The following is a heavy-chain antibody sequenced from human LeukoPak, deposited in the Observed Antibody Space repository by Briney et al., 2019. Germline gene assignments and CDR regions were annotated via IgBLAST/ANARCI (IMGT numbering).Heavy chain of an antibody. J-gene: IGHJ3*02. D-gene: IGHD3-22*01. CDR2: IYYSGST. CDR3: ARDWMYYDSSGYYFDAFDI. CDR1: GGSISSYY. Sequence: PSETLSLTCTVSGGSISSYYWSWIRQPPGKGLEWIGYIYYSGSTNYNPSLKSRVTISVDASKNQFSLKLSSVTAADTAVYYCARDWMYYDSSGYYFDAFDIWGQGTMVTVSS. V-gene: IGHV4-59*01.